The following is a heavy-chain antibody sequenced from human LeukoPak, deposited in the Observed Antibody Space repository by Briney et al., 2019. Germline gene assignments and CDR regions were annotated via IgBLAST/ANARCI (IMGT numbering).Heavy chain of an antibody. CDR1: GGSFSGYY. Sequence: SETLSLTCAVYGGSFSGYYWSWIRQPPGKGLEWIGEINRSGSTNYNPSLKCRVTISVDTSKNQFSLKLSSVTAADTAVYYCARGELVVPAAIRAYFDYWGQGTLVTVSS. V-gene: IGHV4-34*01. CDR3: ARGELVVPAAIRAYFDY. J-gene: IGHJ4*02. CDR2: INRSGST. D-gene: IGHD2-2*02.